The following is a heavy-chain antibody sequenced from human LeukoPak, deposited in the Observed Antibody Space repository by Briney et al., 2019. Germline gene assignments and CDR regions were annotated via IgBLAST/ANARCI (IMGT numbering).Heavy chain of an antibody. CDR3: AREAYGDYAVFDY. Sequence: SETLSLTCTVSGGSISSGDYYWSWIRQPPGKGLEWIGYIYYSGSTYYSPSLKSRVTISVDTSKNQFSLKLSSVTAADTAVYYCAREAYGDYAVFDYWGQGTLVTVS. V-gene: IGHV4-30-4*01. CDR2: IYYSGST. CDR1: GGSISSGDYY. D-gene: IGHD4-17*01. J-gene: IGHJ4*02.